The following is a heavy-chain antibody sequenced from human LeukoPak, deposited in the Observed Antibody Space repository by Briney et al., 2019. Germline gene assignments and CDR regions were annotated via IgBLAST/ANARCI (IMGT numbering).Heavy chain of an antibody. V-gene: IGHV1-46*01. J-gene: IGHJ6*02. CDR1: GYTFTSYY. CDR3: ARSWQWLVRHYYYGMDV. CDR2: INPSGGST. D-gene: IGHD6-19*01. Sequence: ASVKVSCKASGYTFTSYYMHWVRQAPGQGLEWMGIINPSGGSTSYAQKFQGRVTMTRDTSTSTVYMELSSLRSEDTAVYYCARSWQWLVRHYYYGMDVWGQGTTVTVSS.